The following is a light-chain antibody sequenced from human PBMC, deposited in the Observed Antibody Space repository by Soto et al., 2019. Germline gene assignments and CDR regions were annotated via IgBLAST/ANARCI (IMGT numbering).Light chain of an antibody. V-gene: IGLV2-8*02. CDR2: EVT. CDR1: SSDVGAYNY. CDR3: SSYAGSNNLG. Sequence: QSALTQPPSASRSPGQSVTISCTGTSSDVGAYNYVSWYQEHPGKAAKLMIYEVTERPSGVPDRFSGSKSGNTASLTVSGLQAEDEADYYCSSYAGSNNLGFGGGTKLTVL. J-gene: IGLJ2*01.